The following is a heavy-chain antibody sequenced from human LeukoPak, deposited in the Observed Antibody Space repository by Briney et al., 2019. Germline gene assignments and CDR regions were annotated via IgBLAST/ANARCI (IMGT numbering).Heavy chain of an antibody. D-gene: IGHD6-13*01. CDR1: GYTFTSYG. V-gene: IGHV1-8*02. J-gene: IGHJ6*02. CDR2: MNPNSGNT. Sequence: ASVKVSCKASGYTFTSYGINWVRQATGQGLEWMGWMNPNSGNTGYAQKFQGRVTMTRNTSISTAYMELSSLRSEDTAVYYCARGSGEYSSSWYYYYYYYGMDVWGQGTTVTVSS. CDR3: ARGSGEYSSSWYYYYYYYGMDV.